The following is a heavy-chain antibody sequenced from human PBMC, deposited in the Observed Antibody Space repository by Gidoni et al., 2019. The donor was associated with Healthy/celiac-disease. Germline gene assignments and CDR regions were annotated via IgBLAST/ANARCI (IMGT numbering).Heavy chain of an antibody. CDR3: ASTKTYYDFWSGYYMRDDWFDP. D-gene: IGHD3-3*01. J-gene: IGHJ5*02. CDR2: IYYSGST. V-gene: IGHV4-31*03. Sequence: QVQLQESGPGLVKPSQTLSPTCPVPGGSISRVGYSLSWIRQHPGKGLEWIGYIYYSGSTYYNPSLKSRVTISVDKAKNQVSLKLSSVTAADTAVYYCASTKTYYDFWSGYYMRDDWFDPWGQGTLVTVSS. CDR1: GGSISRVGYS.